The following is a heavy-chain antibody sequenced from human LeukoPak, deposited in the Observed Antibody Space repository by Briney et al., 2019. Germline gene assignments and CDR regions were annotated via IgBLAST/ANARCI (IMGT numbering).Heavy chain of an antibody. V-gene: IGHV4-59*01. CDR1: GGSISSYY. CDR2: IYYSGST. Sequence: SETLSLTCTVSGGSISSYYWSWIRQPPGKGLGWIGYIYYSGSTNFNPSLKSRVTISVDTSKNQFSLKLSSVTAADTAVYYCASRGRTGTGGGAFDIWGQGTMVTVSS. CDR3: ASRGRTGTGGGAFDI. D-gene: IGHD1-1*01. J-gene: IGHJ3*02.